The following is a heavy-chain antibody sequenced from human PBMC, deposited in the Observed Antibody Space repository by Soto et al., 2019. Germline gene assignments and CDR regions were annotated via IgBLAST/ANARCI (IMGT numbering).Heavy chain of an antibody. CDR2: INHSGST. CDR1: VGSFSGYY. V-gene: IGHV4-34*01. J-gene: IGHJ6*02. Sequence: ETLSLTCAVYVGSFSGYYWSWIRQPPGKGLEWIGEINHSGSTNYNPSLKSRVTISVDTSKNQFSLKLSSVTAADTAVYYCARLPSGSYRGYYYYYGMDVWGQGTTVTVSS. CDR3: ARLPSGSYRGYYYYYGMDV. D-gene: IGHD1-26*01.